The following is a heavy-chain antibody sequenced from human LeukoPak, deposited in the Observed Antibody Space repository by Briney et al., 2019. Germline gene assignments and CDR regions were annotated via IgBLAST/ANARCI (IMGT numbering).Heavy chain of an antibody. CDR3: AREIAGSGPAFDI. V-gene: IGHV3-48*03. J-gene: IGHJ3*02. D-gene: IGHD6-13*01. CDR2: ISSSGSTK. CDR1: GFTLSSYE. Sequence: GGSLRLSCAASGFTLSSYEMNWVRQAPGKGLKWVSYISSSGSTKYYTDSVRGRFTISRDNAKNTLSLQMNSLRAEDTAVYYCAREIAGSGPAFDIWGQGTMVTVSS.